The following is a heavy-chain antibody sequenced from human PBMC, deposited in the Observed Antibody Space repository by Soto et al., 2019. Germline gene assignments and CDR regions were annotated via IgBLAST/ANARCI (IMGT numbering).Heavy chain of an antibody. CDR2: IYYSGST. V-gene: IGHV4-39*07. J-gene: IGHJ6*02. CDR3: ARLVAAAGPYYYYGMDV. Sequence: PETLSLTCTVSGGSISSTTYYWGWIRQPPGTGLEWIGSIYYSGSTYDNPSLKSRVTISVDTSKNKFYLKLSSVTAADTAVYYCARLVAAAGPYYYYGMDVWCQGTSVTFSS. D-gene: IGHD6-13*01. CDR1: GGSISSTTYY.